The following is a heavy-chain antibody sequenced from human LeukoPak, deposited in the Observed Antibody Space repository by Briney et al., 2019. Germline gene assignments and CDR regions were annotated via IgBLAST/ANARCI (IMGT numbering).Heavy chain of an antibody. CDR2: ISYDGSNK. Sequence: GGSLRLSCAASGFTFNSYAMHWVRQAPGKGLEWVAVISYDGSNKYYADSVKGRFTISRDNSKNTLYLQMNSLRAEDTAVYYCARPLYYYGSGSYHYWGQGTLVTVSS. CDR1: GFTFNSYA. CDR3: ARPLYYYGSGSYHY. D-gene: IGHD3-10*01. J-gene: IGHJ4*02. V-gene: IGHV3-30-3*01.